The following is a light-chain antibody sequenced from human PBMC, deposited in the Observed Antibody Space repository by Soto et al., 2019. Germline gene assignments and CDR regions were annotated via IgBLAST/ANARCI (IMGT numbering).Light chain of an antibody. CDR1: QSVSSSY. J-gene: IGKJ2*01. Sequence: EIVLTQSPGTLSLSPGERATLSCRASQSVSSSYLAWYQQKPGQAPRLLIYGASSRATAIPDRFSGSGSGTDFTLTISRLEPEDFAVYYCQQYGSSPPRYTFGQGTQLEIK. CDR2: GAS. V-gene: IGKV3-20*01. CDR3: QQYGSSPPRYT.